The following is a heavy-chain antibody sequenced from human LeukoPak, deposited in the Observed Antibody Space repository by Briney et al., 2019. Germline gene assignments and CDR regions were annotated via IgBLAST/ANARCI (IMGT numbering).Heavy chain of an antibody. J-gene: IGHJ4*02. CDR1: GFIFNGYT. CDR2: ISSSGSNI. CDR3: ARDVSSGWRIYYFDY. V-gene: IGHV3-21*01. D-gene: IGHD6-19*01. Sequence: GGSLRLSCEASGFIFNGYTMNWVRQAPGKGLEWVSSISSSGSNIYYADSVKGRFTISRDNAKNSLSMQMNSLRAEDTAVYYCARDVSSGWRIYYFDYWGQGTLVTVSS.